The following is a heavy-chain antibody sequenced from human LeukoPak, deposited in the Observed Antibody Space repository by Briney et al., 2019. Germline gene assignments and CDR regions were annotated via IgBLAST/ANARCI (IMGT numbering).Heavy chain of an antibody. CDR3: ARTTMVRGVISWFDP. D-gene: IGHD3-10*01. CDR2: IYPGDSDT. V-gene: IGHV5-51*01. CDR1: GYSFTSDW. Sequence: GESLKISCQGSGYSFTSDWIGWVRQMPGKGLEWMGIIYPGDSDTKYSPSFQGQVTISADKSISTAYLQWSSLKASDTAMYYCARTTMVRGVISWFDPWGQGTLVTVSS. J-gene: IGHJ5*02.